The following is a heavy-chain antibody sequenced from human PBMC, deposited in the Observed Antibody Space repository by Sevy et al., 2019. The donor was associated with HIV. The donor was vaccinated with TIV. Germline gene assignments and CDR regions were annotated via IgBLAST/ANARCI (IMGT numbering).Heavy chain of an antibody. CDR1: GFTFSSYW. D-gene: IGHD3-10*01. V-gene: IGHV3-7*01. Sequence: GGSLRLSCAASGFTFSSYWMSWVRQAPGKGLEWVANIKQDGSEKYYVDSVKGRFTISRDNAKNSLYLQMNSLRAEDTAVYYCAREGYGSGSYTATNYFDYWGQGTLVTVSS. CDR3: AREGYGSGSYTATNYFDY. J-gene: IGHJ4*02. CDR2: IKQDGSEK.